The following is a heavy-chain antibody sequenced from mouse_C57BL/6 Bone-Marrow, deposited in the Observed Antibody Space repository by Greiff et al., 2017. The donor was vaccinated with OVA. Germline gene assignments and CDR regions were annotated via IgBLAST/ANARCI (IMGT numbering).Heavy chain of an antibody. D-gene: IGHD2-4*01. V-gene: IGHV5-15*01. CDR3: ARWKGDYGRDWFAY. J-gene: IGHJ3*01. CDR2: ISNLAYSI. Sequence: EVQGVESGGGLVQPGGSLKLSCAASGFTFSDYGMAWVRQAPRKGPEWVAFISNLAYSIYYADTVTGRFTISRANAKNTLYLEMSSLSSEDTAMYYGARWKGDYGRDWFAYWGQGTLVTVSA. CDR1: GFTFSDYG.